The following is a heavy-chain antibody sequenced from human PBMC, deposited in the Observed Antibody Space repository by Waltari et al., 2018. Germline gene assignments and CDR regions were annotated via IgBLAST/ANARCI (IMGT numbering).Heavy chain of an antibody. D-gene: IGHD5-12*01. V-gene: IGHV1-2*02. J-gene: IGHJ4*02. CDR3: ARDGSLWNSGYGYYFDY. CDR2: INPNSGGT. Sequence: QVQLVQSGAEVKKPGASVKVSFKASGYTFTGYYMHWVRQAPGQGLEWMGWINPNSGGTNYAQKFQGRVTMTRDTSISTAYMELSRLRSDDTAVYYCARDGSLWNSGYGYYFDYWGQGTLVTVSS. CDR1: GYTFTGYY.